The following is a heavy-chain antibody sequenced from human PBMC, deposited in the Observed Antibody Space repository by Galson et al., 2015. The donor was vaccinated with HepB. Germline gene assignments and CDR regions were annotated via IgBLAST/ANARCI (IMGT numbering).Heavy chain of an antibody. CDR3: ARRRLAVREAFDI. V-gene: IGHV4-59*08. J-gene: IGHJ3*02. CDR1: GASISSYY. CDR2: IYYSGTA. Sequence: TLSLTCTVSGASISSYYWSWIRPPPGKGLEWIGFIYYSGTANYNPSLKSRLTTSVDTSKNQFSLNLSSVTAADTAIYYCARRRLAVREAFDIWGQGTMVTVSS. D-gene: IGHD4-17*01.